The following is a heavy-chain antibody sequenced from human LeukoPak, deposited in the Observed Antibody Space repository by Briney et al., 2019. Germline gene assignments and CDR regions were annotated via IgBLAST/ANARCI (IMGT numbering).Heavy chain of an antibody. CDR1: KFIFGDHW. V-gene: IGHV3-7*01. J-gene: IGHJ4*02. Sequence: GGSLRLSCAASKFIFGDHWMSWVRQAPGKGLEWVANIKRDASEKHYVDSVKGRFTISRDNAKNSLYLQINSLRPEDTAVYYCARDNWELRGYDYWGQGTLVTVSS. CDR2: IKRDASEK. CDR3: ARDNWELRGYDY. D-gene: IGHD1-26*01.